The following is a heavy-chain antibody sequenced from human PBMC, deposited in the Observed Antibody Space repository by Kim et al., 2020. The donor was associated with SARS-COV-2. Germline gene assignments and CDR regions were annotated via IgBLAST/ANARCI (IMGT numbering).Heavy chain of an antibody. CDR1: GFSFSSYT. J-gene: IGHJ4*02. CDR3: ARAKDFYHSNGLDY. CDR2: ISSTSIYI. D-gene: IGHD3-22*01. V-gene: IGHV3-21*01. Sequence: GGSLRLSCAASGFSFSSYTMHWVRQAPGKGLEWVSSISSTSIYIYYGDAVRGRFTISRDNAENSLYLQMNSLRAEDTAVYYCARAKDFYHSNGLDYWGQGILVTVSS.